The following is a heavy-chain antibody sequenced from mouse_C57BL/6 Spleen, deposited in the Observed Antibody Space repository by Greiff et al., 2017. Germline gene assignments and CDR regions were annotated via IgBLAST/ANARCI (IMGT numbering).Heavy chain of an antibody. J-gene: IGHJ1*03. CDR3: ARANYGSYFDV. CDR2: INYDGSST. V-gene: IGHV5-16*01. D-gene: IGHD1-1*01. CDR1: GFTFSDYY. Sequence: EVQVVESEGGLVQPGSSMKLSCTASGFTFSDYYMAWVRQVPEKGLEWVANINYDGSSTYYLDSLKSRFIISRDNAKNILYLQMSSLKSEDTATYYCARANYGSYFDVWGTGTTVTVSS.